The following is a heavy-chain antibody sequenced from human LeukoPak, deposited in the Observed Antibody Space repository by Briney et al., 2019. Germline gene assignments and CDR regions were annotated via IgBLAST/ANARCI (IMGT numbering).Heavy chain of an antibody. J-gene: IGHJ4*02. Sequence: ASVKVSCKASGYTFTSYGISWVRRAPGQGLEWMGWISAYNGNTNYAQKLQGRVTMTTDTSTSTAYMELRSLRSDDTAVYYCARTYCSSTSCQEFDYWGQGTLVTVSS. CDR2: ISAYNGNT. CDR3: ARTYCSSTSCQEFDY. V-gene: IGHV1-18*01. D-gene: IGHD2-2*01. CDR1: GYTFTSYG.